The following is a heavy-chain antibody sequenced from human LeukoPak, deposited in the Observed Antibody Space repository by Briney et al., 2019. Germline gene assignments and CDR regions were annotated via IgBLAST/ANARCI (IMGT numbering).Heavy chain of an antibody. CDR3: ARDLEIAVAMPNDAFDI. V-gene: IGHV3-30-3*01. D-gene: IGHD6-19*01. J-gene: IGHJ3*02. Sequence: GVLRLSCAASGFTFSSYAMHWVRQAPGKGLEWVAVISYDGSNKYYADSVKGRFTISRDNSKNTLYLQMNSLRAEDTAVYYCARDLEIAVAMPNDAFDIWGQGTMVTVSS. CDR2: ISYDGSNK. CDR1: GFTFSSYA.